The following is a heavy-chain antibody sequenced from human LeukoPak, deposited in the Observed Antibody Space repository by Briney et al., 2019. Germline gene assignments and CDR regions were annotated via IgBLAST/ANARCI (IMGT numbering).Heavy chain of an antibody. D-gene: IGHD3-10*01. V-gene: IGHV3-23*01. CDR1: GFTFSSYA. J-gene: IGHJ4*02. Sequence: GGSLRLSCAASGFTFSSYAMSWVRQAPGKGLEWVSAISGSGGSTYYADSVKGRFTISRDNSKNTLYLQMNSQRSEDTAVYYCAKGDYYGSGRNFDYWGQGTLVTVSS. CDR2: ISGSGGST. CDR3: AKGDYYGSGRNFDY.